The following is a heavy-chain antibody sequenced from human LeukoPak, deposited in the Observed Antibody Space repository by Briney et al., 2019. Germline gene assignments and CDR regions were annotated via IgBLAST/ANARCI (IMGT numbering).Heavy chain of an antibody. Sequence: GGSLTLSCAASGFTFSDYYMSWIRQAPGRGLEWVSYINSSGSTIYYADSVKGRFTISRDNAKNSLYLQMNSLRAEDTAVYYCARARYYYDSSGYYPDYWGQGTLVTVSS. D-gene: IGHD3-22*01. CDR3: ARARYYYDSSGYYPDY. V-gene: IGHV3-11*01. J-gene: IGHJ4*02. CDR2: INSSGSTI. CDR1: GFTFSDYY.